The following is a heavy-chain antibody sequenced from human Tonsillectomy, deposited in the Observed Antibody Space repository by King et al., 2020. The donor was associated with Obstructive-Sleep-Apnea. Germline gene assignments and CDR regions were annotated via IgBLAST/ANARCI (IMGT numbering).Heavy chain of an antibody. V-gene: IGHV3-30-3*01. J-gene: IGHJ4*02. Sequence: VQLVESGGGVVQPGRSLRLSCAASGFTFSSYAIHWVRQAPGKGLEWVALISYGGNNKYYADSVKGRFTISRDISKNTLYLQMNSLKAEDTAVYYCAREALGSWYQNQPPFDSWGQGTLVTVSS. D-gene: IGHD6-13*01. CDR1: GFTFSSYA. CDR3: AREALGSWYQNQPPFDS. CDR2: ISYGGNNK.